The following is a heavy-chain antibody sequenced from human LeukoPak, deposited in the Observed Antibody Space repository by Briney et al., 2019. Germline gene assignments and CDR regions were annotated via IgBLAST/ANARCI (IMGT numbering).Heavy chain of an antibody. Sequence: GESLKISCQGSGYNFPIYWIGWARQLPGQGLEWMGIIYPDDSNTIYGPSFQGQVTISADKSINTAYLEWSSLKASDTAIYYCARRGAAGKYYYSYMDVWGKGTTVTVSS. CDR2: IYPDDSNT. CDR1: GYNFPIYW. J-gene: IGHJ6*03. D-gene: IGHD6-13*01. V-gene: IGHV5-51*01. CDR3: ARRGAAGKYYYSYMDV.